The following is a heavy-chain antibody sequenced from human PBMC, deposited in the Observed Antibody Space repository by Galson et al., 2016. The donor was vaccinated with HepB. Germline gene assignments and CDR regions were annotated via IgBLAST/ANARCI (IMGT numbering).Heavy chain of an antibody. CDR3: ARLETDFWSGTSMRAGTFDI. D-gene: IGHD3-3*01. CDR1: GGSMRTSSFY. V-gene: IGHV4-39*01. CDR2: IYYSGRP. J-gene: IGHJ3*02. Sequence: SETLSLTCSVSGGSMRTSSFYWAWIRQSPGKGLEWIGNIYYSGRPHYNPSLRSRVTISVDTSKSQFSLKVNSVTAADTGVYFCARLETDFWSGTSMRAGTFDIWGQGTRVTVSS.